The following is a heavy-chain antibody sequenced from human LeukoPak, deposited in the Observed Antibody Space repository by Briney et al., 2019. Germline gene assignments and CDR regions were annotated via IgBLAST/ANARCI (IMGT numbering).Heavy chain of an antibody. D-gene: IGHD4-17*01. CDR3: ASAQYGDYVDY. J-gene: IGHJ4*02. Sequence: PSETLSLTCAVYGGSFSGYYWSWIRQPPGKGLEWIGYIYYSGSTNYNPSLKSRVTISVDTSKNQFSLKLSSVTAADTAVYYCASAQYGDYVDYWGQGTLVTVSS. CDR2: IYYSGST. V-gene: IGHV4-59*01. CDR1: GGSFSGYY.